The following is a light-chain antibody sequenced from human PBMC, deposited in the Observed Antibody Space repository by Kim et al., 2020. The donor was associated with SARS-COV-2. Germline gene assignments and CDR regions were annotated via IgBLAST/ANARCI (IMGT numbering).Light chain of an antibody. CDR2: STN. V-gene: IGLV7-43*01. Sequence: QAVVTQEPSLTVSPGGTVTLTCASSTGAVTSGYYPNWFQQKPGQAPRALIYSTNSKHSWTPARFSGSLLGGKAALTLSGVQPGDEAEYYCLLYYGGAQLVFGGGTQLTVL. J-gene: IGLJ2*01. CDR3: LLYYGGAQLV. CDR1: TGAVTSGYY.